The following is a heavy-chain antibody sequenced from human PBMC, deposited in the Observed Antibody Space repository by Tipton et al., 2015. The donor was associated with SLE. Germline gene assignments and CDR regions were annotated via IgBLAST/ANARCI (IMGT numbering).Heavy chain of an antibody. CDR1: GYTFTSYG. V-gene: IGHV1-18*01. CDR3: WTTVGATTALYI. J-gene: IGHJ3*02. CDR2: ISAYNGKT. D-gene: IGHD1-26*01. Sequence: QLVQSGAEVKKPGASVKVSCKASGYTFTSYGINWVRQAPGQGLEWMGWISAYNGKTNYAQKLQGRVTMTTDTSTSTAYMELRSLRSDDTAMYYCWTTVGATTALYIWCQGTVVTVSS.